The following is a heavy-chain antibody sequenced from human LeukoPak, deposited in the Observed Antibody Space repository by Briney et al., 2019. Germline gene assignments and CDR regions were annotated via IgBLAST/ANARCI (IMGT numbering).Heavy chain of an antibody. J-gene: IGHJ3*02. Sequence: ASVKVSCKASGYTFTGYYMHWVRQAPGQGLEWMGWINPNSGGTNYAQKFQGRVTMTRDTSISTAYMELSRLTSDDTAVYYCARAPPQSDGFDIWGQGAMVTVYS. CDR3: ARAPPQSDGFDI. D-gene: IGHD6-19*01. V-gene: IGHV1-2*02. CDR2: INPNSGGT. CDR1: GYTFTGYY.